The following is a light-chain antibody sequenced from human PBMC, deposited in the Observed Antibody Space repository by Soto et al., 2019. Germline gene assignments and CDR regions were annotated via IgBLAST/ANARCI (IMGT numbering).Light chain of an antibody. Sequence: QSVLTQPPSASGTPGQRVSISCAGSRVNIGRNTVNWYQQLPGSAPKLLIYSNNQRPSGVPDRFSGSRSGTSASLGITGLQSEDEADYYCAAWDDSLKGVVFGGGTKVTVL. CDR3: AAWDDSLKGVV. CDR2: SNN. V-gene: IGLV1-44*01. CDR1: RVNIGRNT. J-gene: IGLJ2*01.